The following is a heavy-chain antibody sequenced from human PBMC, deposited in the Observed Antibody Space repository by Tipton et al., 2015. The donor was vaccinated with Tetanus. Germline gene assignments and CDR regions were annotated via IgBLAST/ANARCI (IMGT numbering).Heavy chain of an antibody. CDR3: ARQALHYYHMDV. Sequence: LRLSCTVSGDFISSSNYFWGWIRQPPGKGLEWIGNVYYSAGAYYKSSLKSRATISVDRSKNQFSLRLTSVTAADTAVYYCARQALHYYHMDVWGKGTTVTVSS. CDR1: GDFISSSNYF. J-gene: IGHJ6*03. V-gene: IGHV4-39*01. CDR2: VYYSAGA. D-gene: IGHD3-10*01.